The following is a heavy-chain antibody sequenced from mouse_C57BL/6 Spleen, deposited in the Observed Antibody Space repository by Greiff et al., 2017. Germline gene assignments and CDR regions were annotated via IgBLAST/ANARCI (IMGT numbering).Heavy chain of an antibody. D-gene: IGHD2-1*01. Sequence: EVKLMESGGGLVKPGGSLKLSCAASGFTFSSYAMSWVRQTPEKRLEWVATISAGGSYTYYPDNVKGRFTISRDNAKNNLYLQMSHLKSEDTAMYYCARCGNYENYAMDYWGQGPSVTVAS. J-gene: IGHJ4*01. V-gene: IGHV5-4*03. CDR3: ARCGNYENYAMDY. CDR2: ISAGGSYT. CDR1: GFTFSSYA.